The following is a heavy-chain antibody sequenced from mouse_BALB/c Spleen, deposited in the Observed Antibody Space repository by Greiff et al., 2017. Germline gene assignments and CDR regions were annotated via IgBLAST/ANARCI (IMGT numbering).Heavy chain of an antibody. D-gene: IGHD2-14*01. J-gene: IGHJ4*01. CDR2: ISYSGST. Sequence: EVMLVESGPSLVKPSQTLSLTCSVTGDSITSGYWNWIRKFPGNKLEYMGYISYSGSTYYNPTLKSRISITRDTSKNQYYLQLNSVTTEDTATYYCARSGYRYDDAMDYWGQGTSVTVSS. CDR1: GDSITSGY. CDR3: ARSGYRYDDAMDY. V-gene: IGHV3-8*02.